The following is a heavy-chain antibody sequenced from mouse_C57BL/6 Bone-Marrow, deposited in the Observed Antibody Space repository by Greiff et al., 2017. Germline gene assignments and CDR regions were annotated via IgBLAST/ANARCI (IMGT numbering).Heavy chain of an antibody. D-gene: IGHD2-1*01. CDR3: ARFDGNYPYDAMDY. Sequence: VQLQQPGAELVKPGASVKLSCKASGYTFTSYCMHWVKQRPGQGLEWIGMIHPNSGSTNYNEKFKSKATLTVDKSSSPAYMQLSSLTSEASAVYYCARFDGNYPYDAMDYWGQGTSVTVSS. CDR1: GYTFTSYC. V-gene: IGHV1-64*01. J-gene: IGHJ4*01. CDR2: IHPNSGST.